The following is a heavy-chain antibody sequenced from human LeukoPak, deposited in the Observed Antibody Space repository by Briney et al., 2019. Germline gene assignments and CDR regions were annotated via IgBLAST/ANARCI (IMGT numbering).Heavy chain of an antibody. D-gene: IGHD1-26*01. CDR2: ISTISSPI. CDR3: VRGRSGTYSSFDY. V-gene: IGHV3-48*04. Sequence: GGSLRLSCAASGFTFSTYGVNWVRQAPGKGLEWISYISTISSPIYYADSVRGRFTISRDNAKNSLYLQMTNLSAEDSAVYFCVRGRSGTYSSFDYWGQGTLVTVSS. CDR1: GFTFSTYG. J-gene: IGHJ4*02.